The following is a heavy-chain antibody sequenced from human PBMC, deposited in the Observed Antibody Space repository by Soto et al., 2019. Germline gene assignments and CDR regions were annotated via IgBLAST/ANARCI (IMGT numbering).Heavy chain of an antibody. CDR2: IYATGTT. Sequence: SETLSLTCTVSGASISGFYWSWIRKSAGKGLERIGRIYATGTTDYNPSLKSRVMMSVDTSKKQFSLKLRSVTAADTAVYYCVRDGTKTLRDWLDPWGQGISVTVYS. CDR1: GASISGFY. D-gene: IGHD1-1*01. J-gene: IGHJ5*02. V-gene: IGHV4-4*07. CDR3: VRDGTKTLRDWLDP.